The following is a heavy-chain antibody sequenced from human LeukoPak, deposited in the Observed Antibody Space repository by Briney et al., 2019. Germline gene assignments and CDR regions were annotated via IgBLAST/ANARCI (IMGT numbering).Heavy chain of an antibody. J-gene: IGHJ5*02. CDR1: GYTFTSYD. V-gene: IGHV1-8*01. Sequence: ASVKVSCKASGYTFTSYDINWVRQATGQGLEWMGWMNPNSGNTGYAQKFQGRVTMTRNTSISTAYMELSSLRSEDTAVYHCARLPPRYSSSLIPWFDPWGQGTLVTVSS. CDR2: MNPNSGNT. CDR3: ARLPPRYSSSLIPWFDP. D-gene: IGHD6-13*01.